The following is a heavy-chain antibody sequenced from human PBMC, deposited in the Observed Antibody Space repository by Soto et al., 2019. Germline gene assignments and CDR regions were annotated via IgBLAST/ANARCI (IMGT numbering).Heavy chain of an antibody. J-gene: IGHJ4*02. CDR3: ARVGTGRYDFDD. CDR2: VNSDESTT. D-gene: IGHD1-26*01. CDR1: GFTFSSYW. V-gene: IGHV3-74*01. Sequence: EVQLVESGGGLVQPGGSLRLSCAASGFTFSSYWMHWVRQAPGEGLVWVSRVNSDESTTSYADSVKGRFTISRDNARKTLYLQMNSLRAEDTAVYYCARVGTGRYDFDDLCQGTLVTVSS.